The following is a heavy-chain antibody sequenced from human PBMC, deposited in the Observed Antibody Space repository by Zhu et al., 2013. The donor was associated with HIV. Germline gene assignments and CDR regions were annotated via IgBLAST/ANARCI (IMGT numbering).Heavy chain of an antibody. V-gene: IGHV1-2*02. CDR3: AREAPHYYDSSGYYPTPFFDY. CDR1: GYSFTAHG. CDR2: INPNSGGT. D-gene: IGHD3-22*01. J-gene: IGHJ4*02. Sequence: VQLVQSGAEVKKPGASVKVSCKASGYSFTAHGINWVRQAPGQGLEWMGWINPNSGGTNYAQKFQGRVTMTRDTSISTAYMELSRLRSDDTAVYYCAREAPHYYDSSGYYPTPFFDYWGQGTLVTVSS.